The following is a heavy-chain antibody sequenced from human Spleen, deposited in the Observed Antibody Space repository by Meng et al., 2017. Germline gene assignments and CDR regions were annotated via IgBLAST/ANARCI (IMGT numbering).Heavy chain of an antibody. J-gene: IGHJ4*02. V-gene: IGHV3-13*01. CDR2: IDTTGDT. D-gene: IGHD2-15*01. CDR3: ARGQYGYCSGGSCSKYYFDY. CDR1: INNYS. Sequence: GESLKISCADSINNYSMNWVRQGTGKGLEWVSAIDTTGDTYYPGSVKGRFTISRENAENSLYLQMNSLRAGDTAVYYCARGQYGYCSGGSCSKYYFDYWGQGTLVTVSS.